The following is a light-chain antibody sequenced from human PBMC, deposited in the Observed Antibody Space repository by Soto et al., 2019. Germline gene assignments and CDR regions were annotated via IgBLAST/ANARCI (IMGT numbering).Light chain of an antibody. J-gene: IGLJ2*01. CDR3: SSYTGSSTYVV. V-gene: IGLV2-14*01. CDR1: SSDVGGYKY. CDR2: EVS. Sequence: QSALTQPASVSGSPGQSITISCTGTSSDVGGYKYVSWYQQHPGKAPKLMIYEVSNRPSGVSNRFSGSKSGNTDSLTISGLQAEDEAVYYCSSYTGSSTYVVFGGGTKVTVL.